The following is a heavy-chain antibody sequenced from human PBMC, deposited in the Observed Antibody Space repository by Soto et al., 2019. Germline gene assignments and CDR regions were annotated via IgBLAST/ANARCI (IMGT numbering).Heavy chain of an antibody. J-gene: IGHJ4*02. D-gene: IGHD3-3*01. V-gene: IGHV3-30*18. CDR2: ISYGGSNK. CDR3: AKDALYDFWSGYYPTFDY. Sequence: GGSLRLSCAASGFTFSSYGMHWVRQAPGKGLEWVAVISYGGSNKYYADSVKGRFTISRDNSKNTLYLQMNSLRAEDTAVYYCAKDALYDFWSGYYPTFDYWGQGTLVTVSS. CDR1: GFTFSSYG.